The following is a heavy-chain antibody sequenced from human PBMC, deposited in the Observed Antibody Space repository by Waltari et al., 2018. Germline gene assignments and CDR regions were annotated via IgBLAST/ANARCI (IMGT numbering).Heavy chain of an antibody. J-gene: IGHJ3*01. CDR3: ATYIGASVGTAAFDV. CDR1: GVSITSNRQY. Sequence: QLQLQESGPRLVRPSETLSLICRVSGVSITSNRQYWAWIRQSPGQGLEWFGTVSYSGTTYISPSLKSRVSVSRDTSKNQVSLILGSVTAADMAVYYCATYIGASVGTAAFDVWGQGTMVTVSS. V-gene: IGHV4-39*01. D-gene: IGHD5-12*01. CDR2: VSYSGTT.